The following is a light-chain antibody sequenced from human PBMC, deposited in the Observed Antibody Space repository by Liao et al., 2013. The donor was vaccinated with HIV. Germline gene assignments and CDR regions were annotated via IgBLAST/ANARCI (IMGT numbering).Light chain of an antibody. J-gene: IGLJ3*02. Sequence: SFELTQPPSVSVSPGQTATITCSGDRLGEKYVSWYQQKPGQSPVLILYQDANRPSGIPERFSGSTSGNAATLTISGTQAMDEADYYCQAWDSSTGVFGGGTKLTVL. V-gene: IGLV3-1*01. CDR2: QDA. CDR3: QAWDSSTGV. CDR1: RLGEKY.